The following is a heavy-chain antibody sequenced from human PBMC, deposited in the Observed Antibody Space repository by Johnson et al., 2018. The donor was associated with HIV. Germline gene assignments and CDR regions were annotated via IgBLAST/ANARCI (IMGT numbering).Heavy chain of an antibody. D-gene: IGHD3-22*01. CDR1: GFTFSSYA. J-gene: IGHJ3*02. CDR3: ARDRPIAPFDM. V-gene: IGHV3-30*04. Sequence: QMLLVESGGGLVQPGGSLRLSCAASGFTFSSYAMHWVRQAPGKGLEWVAVISYDGSNKYYADSVKGRFTISRDNSKNTLYLQMNSLRAEDTAVYYCARDRPIAPFDMWGQATMVTVSS. CDR2: ISYDGSNK.